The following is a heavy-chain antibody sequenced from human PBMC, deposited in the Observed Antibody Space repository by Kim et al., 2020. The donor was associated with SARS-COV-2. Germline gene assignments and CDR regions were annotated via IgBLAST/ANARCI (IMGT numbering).Heavy chain of an antibody. Sequence: GGSLRLSCAASGFTFSSYSMNWVRQAPGKGLEWVSYISSSSSTIYYADSVKGRFTISRDNAKNSLYLQMNSLRAEDTAVYYCARDRARYSYGYGDFDYWGQGTLVTVSS. J-gene: IGHJ4*02. CDR2: ISSSSSTI. D-gene: IGHD5-18*01. CDR1: GFTFSSYS. CDR3: ARDRARYSYGYGDFDY. V-gene: IGHV3-48*04.